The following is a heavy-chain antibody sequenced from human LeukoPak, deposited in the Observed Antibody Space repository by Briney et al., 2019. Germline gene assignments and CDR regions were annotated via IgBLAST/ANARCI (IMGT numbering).Heavy chain of an antibody. J-gene: IGHJ6*02. CDR1: GFTFSNAW. CDR3: ARDRGLTGDYYYYGMDV. D-gene: IGHD1-20*01. CDR2: IYYSGST. V-gene: IGHV4-59*01. Sequence: GSLRLSCAASGFTFSNAWMSWVRQAPGKGPEWVGYIYYSGSTNYNPSLKSRVTISVDTSKNQFSLKLSSVTAADTAVYYCARDRGLTGDYYYYGMDVWGQGTTVTVSS.